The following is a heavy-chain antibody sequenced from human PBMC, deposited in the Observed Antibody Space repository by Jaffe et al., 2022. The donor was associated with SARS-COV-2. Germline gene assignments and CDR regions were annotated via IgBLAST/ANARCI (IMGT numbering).Heavy chain of an antibody. V-gene: IGHV3-48*03. CDR3: ARDGQGCRGAPCGVFDS. J-gene: IGHJ4*02. Sequence: VQLVESGGGLAQPGGPLRLSCVASGFSFSVYGMIWVRQAPGKGLEWISYISSSGSSKYYADSIKGRFAVSRDNAKKSLYLQLAGLRAEDTAIYYCARDGQGCRGAPCGVFDSWGRGTLVTVSS. D-gene: IGHD2-15*01. CDR1: GFSFSVYG. CDR2: ISSSGSSK.